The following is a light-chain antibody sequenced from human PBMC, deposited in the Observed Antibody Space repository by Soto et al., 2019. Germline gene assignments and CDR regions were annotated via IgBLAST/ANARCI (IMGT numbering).Light chain of an antibody. V-gene: IGLV1-40*01. Sequence: QSALTQPPSVSGAPGQRVTISCTGSSSNIGAGYDVHWYQHLPGTAPKLLIFGNTNRPSGVPDRFAGSKSGASASLAITGLAAEDEADYYCQSYDNTMGVVFGGGTKLTVL. CDR2: GNT. J-gene: IGLJ2*01. CDR3: QSYDNTMGVV. CDR1: SSNIGAGYD.